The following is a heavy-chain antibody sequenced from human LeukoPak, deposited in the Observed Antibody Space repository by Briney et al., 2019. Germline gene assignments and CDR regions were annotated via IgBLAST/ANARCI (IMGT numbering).Heavy chain of an antibody. J-gene: IGHJ6*03. CDR2: IYTSGST. V-gene: IGHV4-4*07. CDR1: GGSISSYY. Sequence: SETLSLTCTVSGGSISSYYWSWIRQPAGKGLEWIGRIYTSGSTNYNPSLKSRVTISVDTSKNQFSLKLSSVTAADTAVYYCARDLGSSWYREWYYYYYMDVWGKGTTVTVSS. D-gene: IGHD6-13*01. CDR3: ARDLGSSWYREWYYYYYMDV.